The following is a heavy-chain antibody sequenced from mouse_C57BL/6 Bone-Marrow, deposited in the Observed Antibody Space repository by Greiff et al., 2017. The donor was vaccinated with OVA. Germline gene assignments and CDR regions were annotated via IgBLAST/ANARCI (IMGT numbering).Heavy chain of an antibody. J-gene: IGHJ2*01. CDR3: ARRGQLRNYFDY. V-gene: IGHV5-6*01. CDR2: ISSGGSYT. D-gene: IGHD3-2*02. Sequence: EVQVVESGGDLVKPGGSLKLSCAASGFTFSSYGMSWVRQTPDKRLEWVATISSGGSYTYYPDSVKGRFTISRDNAKNTLYLQMSSLKSEDTAMYYCARRGQLRNYFDYWGQGTTLTVSS. CDR1: GFTFSSYG.